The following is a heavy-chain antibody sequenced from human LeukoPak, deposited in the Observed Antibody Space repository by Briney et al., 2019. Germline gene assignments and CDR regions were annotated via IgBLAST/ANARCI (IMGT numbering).Heavy chain of an antibody. CDR3: ATDVPAASIFGY. V-gene: IGHV3-74*01. Sequence: PGRSLRLSCAASGFTFSSYGMHWVRQAPGTGLVWVSLISSDGSNTNYADSVKGRFTISRDNAKNTLYLQMNSLRAEDTAVYYCATDVPAASIFGYWGQGTLVTVSS. D-gene: IGHD2-2*01. CDR1: GFTFSSYG. J-gene: IGHJ4*02. CDR2: ISSDGSNT.